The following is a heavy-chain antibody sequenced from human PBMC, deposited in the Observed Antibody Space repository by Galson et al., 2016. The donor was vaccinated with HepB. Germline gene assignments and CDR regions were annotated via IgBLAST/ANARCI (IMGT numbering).Heavy chain of an antibody. CDR2: LSGSDGST. CDR3: AKDWGVATTTHFDY. J-gene: IGHJ4*02. D-gene: IGHD5-12*01. V-gene: IGHV3-23*01. CDR1: GFIFSSYA. Sequence: SLRLSCAASGFIFSSYAMSWVRQAPGKGLEWVSGLSGSDGSTYYADSVKGRFTTSRDNSKKTLYLQVNILRAEDTAVYYGAKDWGVATTTHFDYWGQGILVIVSS.